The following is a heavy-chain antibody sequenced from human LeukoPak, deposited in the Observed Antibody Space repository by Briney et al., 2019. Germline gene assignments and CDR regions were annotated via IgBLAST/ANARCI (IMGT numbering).Heavy chain of an antibody. V-gene: IGHV1-2*02. D-gene: IGHD6-19*01. CDR2: INPNSGGT. CDR3: ARDRDDSGWFTAYYYYYYYMDV. Sequence: ASVKVSCKASGYTFTGYYMHWVRQAPGQGLEWMGWINPNSGGTNYAQKFQGRVTMTRDMSISTAYMELSRLRSDDTAVYYCARDRDDSGWFTAYYYYYYYMDVWGKGTTVTVSS. CDR1: GYTFTGYY. J-gene: IGHJ6*03.